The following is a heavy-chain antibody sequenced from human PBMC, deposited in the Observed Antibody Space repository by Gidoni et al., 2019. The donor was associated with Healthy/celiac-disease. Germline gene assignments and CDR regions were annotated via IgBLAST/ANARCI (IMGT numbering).Heavy chain of an antibody. D-gene: IGHD3-16*01. CDR3: ARGRSNGGYVWGKAYKTKIDY. Sequence: QVQLQQWGAGLLKPSETLSLTCAVYGGSFSGYYWSWIRQPPGKGLEWIGEINHSGSTNYNPSLKSRVTISVDTSKNQFSLKLSSVTAADTAVYYCARGRSNGGYVWGKAYKTKIDYWGQGTLVTVSS. CDR2: INHSGST. V-gene: IGHV4-34*01. J-gene: IGHJ4*02. CDR1: GGSFSGYY.